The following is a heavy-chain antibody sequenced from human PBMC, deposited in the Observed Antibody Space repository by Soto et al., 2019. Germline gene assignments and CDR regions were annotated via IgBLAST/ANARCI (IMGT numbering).Heavy chain of an antibody. V-gene: IGHV3-23*01. CDR3: AKVVAARHYYYYGMDV. Sequence: PGGSLRLSCAASGFTFSSYAMSWVRQAPGKGLEWVSAISGSGGSTYYADSVKGRFTISRDNSKNTLYLQMNSLRAEDTAVYYCAKVVAARHYYYYGMDVWGQATTVTVSS. J-gene: IGHJ6*02. CDR1: GFTFSSYA. D-gene: IGHD6-6*01. CDR2: ISGSGGST.